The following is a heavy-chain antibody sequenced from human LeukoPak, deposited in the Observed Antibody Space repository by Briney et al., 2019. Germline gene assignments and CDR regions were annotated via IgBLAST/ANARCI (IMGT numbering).Heavy chain of an antibody. D-gene: IGHD3-22*01. CDR2: IIPILGIT. V-gene: IGHV1-69*02. CDR1: GYSFTAFY. Sequence: GASVKVSCKASGYSFTAFYIHWVRQAPGQGLEWMGRIIPILGITNYAQKFQGRVTITADKSTSTAYMELSSLRSEDTAVYYCASREYDNSNYYLYYFDYWGQGTLVTVSS. J-gene: IGHJ4*02. CDR3: ASREYDNSNYYLYYFDY.